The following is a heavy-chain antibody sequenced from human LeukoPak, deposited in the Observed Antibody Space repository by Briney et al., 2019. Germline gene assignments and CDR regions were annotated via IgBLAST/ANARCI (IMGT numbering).Heavy chain of an antibody. CDR1: GYSFTSYW. CDR3: ARRGDSSGYSFDP. CDR2: IYPGDSDT. J-gene: IGHJ5*02. Sequence: GESLQISCQGSGYSFTSYWIGWVRQMPGKGLEWMGIIYPGDSDTRYSPSFQGQVTISADKSISTAYLQWSSLKASDTAMYYCARRGDSSGYSFDPWGQGTLVTVSS. V-gene: IGHV5-51*01. D-gene: IGHD3-22*01.